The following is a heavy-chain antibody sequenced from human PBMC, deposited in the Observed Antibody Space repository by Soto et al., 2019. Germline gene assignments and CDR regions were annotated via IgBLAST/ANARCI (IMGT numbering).Heavy chain of an antibody. CDR2: INSDGSST. D-gene: IGHD3-10*01. V-gene: IGHV3-74*01. J-gene: IGHJ6*01. CDR3: ARDRTLWFGELFSYYYGMDV. Sequence: VGSLRLSCASSVFTFSSYWMHCVRQSPGKWLVWVSRINSDGSSTSYADSVKGRFTISRDNAKNTLYLQMNSLRAEDTAVYYCARDRTLWFGELFSYYYGMDVWGQGTTVNVS. CDR1: VFTFSSYW.